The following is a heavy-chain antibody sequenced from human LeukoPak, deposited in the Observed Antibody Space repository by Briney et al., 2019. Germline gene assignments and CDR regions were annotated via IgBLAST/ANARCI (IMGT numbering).Heavy chain of an antibody. V-gene: IGHV4-39*02. J-gene: IGHJ4*02. D-gene: IGHD3-9*01. CDR3: AREGIRYEYPVDY. CDR2: IYYSGRT. CDR1: GGSISSSSYY. Sequence: PSETLSLTCSVSGGSISSSSYYWGWIRQSPGKGLEWIGSIYYSGRTYYNPSLKSRVTISVDTSKSQFSLKLSSVTAADTAVYYCAREGIRYEYPVDYWGQGTLVTVSS.